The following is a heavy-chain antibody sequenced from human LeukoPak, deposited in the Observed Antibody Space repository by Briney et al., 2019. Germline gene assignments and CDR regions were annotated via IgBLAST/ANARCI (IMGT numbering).Heavy chain of an antibody. CDR1: GGSISSGDYY. CDR2: IYYSGST. V-gene: IGHV4-30-4*01. J-gene: IGHJ4*02. Sequence: PSETLSLTCTVSGGSISSGDYYWSWIRQPPGKGLEWIGYIYYSGSTYYNPSLKSRVTISVDTSKNQFSLKLSSVTAADTAVYYCAGDCSGGSCYSDWGQGTLVTVSS. D-gene: IGHD2-15*01. CDR3: AGDCSGGSCYSD.